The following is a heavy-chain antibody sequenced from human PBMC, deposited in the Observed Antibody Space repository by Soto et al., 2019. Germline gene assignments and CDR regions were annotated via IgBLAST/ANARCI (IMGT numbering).Heavy chain of an antibody. CDR1: GGSISSSSYY. Sequence: PSETLSLTCTVSGGSISSSSYYWGWIRQPPGKGLEWIGTISYTGNTFYNPSLNSRVTISVDTSKNQFSLKLSSVTAADTAVYYCARRYFYGSGKYGVDLWDQGTTVTVSS. V-gene: IGHV4-39*01. CDR3: ARRYFYGSGKYGVDL. CDR2: ISYTGNT. J-gene: IGHJ6*01. D-gene: IGHD3-10*01.